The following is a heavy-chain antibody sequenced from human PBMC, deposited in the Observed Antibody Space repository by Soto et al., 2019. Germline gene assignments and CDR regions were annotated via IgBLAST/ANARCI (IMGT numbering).Heavy chain of an antibody. CDR3: AKDGPVAAAAVGLFDY. V-gene: IGHV3-30*18. J-gene: IGHJ4*02. Sequence: PGGSLRLSCAASGFTFSSYGMHWVRQAPGKGLEWVAVISYDGSNKYYADSVKGRFTISRDNSKNTLYLQMNSLRAEDTAVYYCAKDGPVAAAAVGLFDYWGQGTLVTVSS. D-gene: IGHD6-13*01. CDR2: ISYDGSNK. CDR1: GFTFSSYG.